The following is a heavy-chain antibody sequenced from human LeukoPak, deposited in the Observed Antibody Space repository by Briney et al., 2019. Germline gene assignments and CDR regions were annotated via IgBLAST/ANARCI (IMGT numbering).Heavy chain of an antibody. CDR1: GFTFSSYS. Sequence: GGSLRLSCAASGFTFSSYSMNWVRQAPGKGLEWVSSISSSSSYIYYADSVKGRFTISRDNAKNSLYLQMNSLRAEDTAVYYCARDICSSTSCYGAFDIWGQGTMVTVSS. V-gene: IGHV3-21*01. D-gene: IGHD2-2*01. CDR3: ARDICSSTSCYGAFDI. CDR2: ISSSSSYI. J-gene: IGHJ3*02.